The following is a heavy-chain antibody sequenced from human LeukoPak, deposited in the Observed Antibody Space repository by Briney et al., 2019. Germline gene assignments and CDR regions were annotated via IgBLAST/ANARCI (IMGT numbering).Heavy chain of an antibody. CDR2: ISYDGSNK. J-gene: IGHJ4*02. Sequence: PGGSLRLSCAASGFTFSSYAMHWVRQAPGKGLEWAAVISYDGSNKYYADSVKGRFTISRDNSKNTLYLQMNSLRAEDTAVYYCASLYSSSSGPFDYWGQGTLVTVSS. CDR1: GFTFSSYA. CDR3: ASLYSSSSGPFDY. D-gene: IGHD6-6*01. V-gene: IGHV3-30*01.